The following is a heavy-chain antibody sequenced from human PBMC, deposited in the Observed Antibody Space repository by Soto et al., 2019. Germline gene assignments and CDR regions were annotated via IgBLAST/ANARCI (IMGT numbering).Heavy chain of an antibody. CDR3: ARDXESGSSQYYSYFYGMDV. CDR2: ISYDGTNK. D-gene: IGHD1-26*01. Sequence: GGSLRLSCAPSGFTFNNYAMHWVRQAPGKGLEWVAVISYDGTNKYYSNSVKGRFTISRDNSKNTLYLQMNSLRAEDTAVYYCARDXESGSSQYYSYFYGMDVWGQGTTVTVSS. CDR1: GFTFNNYA. V-gene: IGHV3-30-3*01. J-gene: IGHJ6*02.